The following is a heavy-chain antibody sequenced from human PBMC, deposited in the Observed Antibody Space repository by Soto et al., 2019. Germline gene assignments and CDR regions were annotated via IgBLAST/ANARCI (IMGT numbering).Heavy chain of an antibody. CDR3: ARAGSWSTYYYYYGMEV. V-gene: IGHV4-30-4*01. D-gene: IGHD6-13*01. CDR1: GGSISSGDYY. CDR2: IYYSGST. Sequence: SETLSLTCTVSGGSISSGDYYWSWIRQPPGKGLEWIGYIYYSGSTYYNPSLKSRVTISVDTSKNQFSLKLSSVTAADTAVYYCARAGSWSTYYYYYGMEVWGQGTTVTVSS. J-gene: IGHJ6*02.